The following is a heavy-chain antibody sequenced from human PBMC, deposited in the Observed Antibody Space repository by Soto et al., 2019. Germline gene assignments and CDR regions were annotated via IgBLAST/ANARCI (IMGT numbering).Heavy chain of an antibody. CDR1: GYTFTCYY. D-gene: IGHD3-3*01. CDR3: ARDYTIFGVAKFDY. Sequence: XSVKVSCKASGYTFTCYYIHWVRQAPGQGLEWMGWINPNSGGTNYAQKFQGRVTMTRDTSISTAYMELSRLRSDDTAVYYCARDYTIFGVAKFDYWGQGTLVTVS. V-gene: IGHV1-2*02. CDR2: INPNSGGT. J-gene: IGHJ4*02.